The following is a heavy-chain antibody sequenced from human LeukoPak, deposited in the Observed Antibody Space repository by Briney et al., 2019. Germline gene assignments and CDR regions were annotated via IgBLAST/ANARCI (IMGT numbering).Heavy chain of an antibody. CDR3: ARKNSYNNYYFDF. CDR2: IIPLFGEP. D-gene: IGHD4-11*01. CDR1: GDTFSSFA. J-gene: IGHJ4*02. V-gene: IGHV1-69*13. Sequence: SVKVSCKASGDTFSSFAISWVRQAPGEGLEWMGGIIPLFGEPNYAQKFRGRVTITADELTSTASMELSSLRSEDTAVYYCARKNSYNNYYFDFWGQGTLVTVSS.